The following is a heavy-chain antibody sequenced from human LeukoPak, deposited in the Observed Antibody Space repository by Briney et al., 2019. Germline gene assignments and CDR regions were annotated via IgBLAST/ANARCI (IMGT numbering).Heavy chain of an antibody. D-gene: IGHD6-6*01. CDR1: GHSISSGDYY. CDR2: MSSSQST. CDR3: PRDGSGSSPS. Sequence: SETLSLTCTLSGHSISSGDYYWRWIRRPGGKGLEWIVRMSSSQSTNYHPSLNSPFTISVETSKNPFSLNLSRVTPAGAVVYYWPRDGSGSSPSWGEGTLVTVSS. V-gene: IGHV4-61*02. J-gene: IGHJ4*02.